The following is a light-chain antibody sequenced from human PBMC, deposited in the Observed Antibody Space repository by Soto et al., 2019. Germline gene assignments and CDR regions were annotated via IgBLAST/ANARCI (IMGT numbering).Light chain of an antibody. V-gene: IGKV3-20*01. Sequence: EIVLTQSPGTLSLSPGERATISCRASQSVSSSYLAWYQQKPDQAPRLLIYGASSRATGIPDRFSGSGSGTDFTLTISRLEPEDFAVYYCQRYGSSPRTFGQGTKVEI. CDR1: QSVSSSY. J-gene: IGKJ1*01. CDR3: QRYGSSPRT. CDR2: GAS.